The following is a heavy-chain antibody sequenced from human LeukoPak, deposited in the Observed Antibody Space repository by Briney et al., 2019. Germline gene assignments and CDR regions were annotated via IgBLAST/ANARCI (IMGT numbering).Heavy chain of an antibody. CDR1: GFTFSSYA. D-gene: IGHD1-26*01. J-gene: IGHJ4*02. CDR2: ISGSGGST. Sequence: GGSLRLSCAASGFTFSSYAMSWVRQAPGKGMEWVSAISGSGGSTYYADSVKGRFTISRDNSKNTLYLQMNSLRAEDTAVYYCARAPWDLLSWTKDYWGQGTLVTVSS. CDR3: ARAPWDLLSWTKDY. V-gene: IGHV3-23*01.